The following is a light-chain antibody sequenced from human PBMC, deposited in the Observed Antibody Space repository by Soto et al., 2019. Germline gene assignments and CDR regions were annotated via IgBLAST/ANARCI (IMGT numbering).Light chain of an antibody. CDR2: DAS. CDR3: QQTYTSVAT. Sequence: DIQVTQSPPTLSASVGDRVTITCRASQTISTWMAWYQQKPGKAPKLLVYDASTLQSGVASRFSGSGSGTEFTLIITGLQPGDSATYYCQQTYTSVATFGQGTKVDI. CDR1: QTISTW. J-gene: IGKJ1*01. V-gene: IGKV1-5*01.